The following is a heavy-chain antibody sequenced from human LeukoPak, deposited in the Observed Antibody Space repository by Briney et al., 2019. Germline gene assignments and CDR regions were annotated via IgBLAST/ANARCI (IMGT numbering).Heavy chain of an antibody. D-gene: IGHD5-12*01. V-gene: IGHV1-2*02. Sequence: ASVKVSCKASGYTFTGYYMHWVRQAPGQGLEWMGWINPNSGGTNYAQKFQGRVTMTRDTSISTAYMELSRLRSEDTAVYYCARVGVEATIGLDYWGQGTLVTVSS. CDR2: INPNSGGT. J-gene: IGHJ4*02. CDR3: ARVGVEATIGLDY. CDR1: GYTFTGYY.